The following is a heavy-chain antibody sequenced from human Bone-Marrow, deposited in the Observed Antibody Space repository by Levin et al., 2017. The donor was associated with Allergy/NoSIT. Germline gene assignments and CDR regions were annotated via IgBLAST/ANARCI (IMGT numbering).Heavy chain of an antibody. CDR2: MYYTGRT. J-gene: IGHJ5*02. Sequence: SETLSLTCSVSGYSINNGYYWGWIRQPPGKGLEWLVSMYYTGRTYYNPSLKSRVTISIDKSMNQFSLKLSSVTAADTAVYYCARADTETYFDPWGQGAPVTVSS. CDR1: GYSINNGYY. CDR3: ARADTETYFDP. V-gene: IGHV4-38-2*02.